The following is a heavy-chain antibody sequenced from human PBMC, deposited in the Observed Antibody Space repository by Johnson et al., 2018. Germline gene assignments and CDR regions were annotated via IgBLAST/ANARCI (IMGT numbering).Heavy chain of an antibody. CDR3: ASQGYSSGRPDAFDI. V-gene: IGHV3-9*01. CDR1: GFTFDDYA. J-gene: IGHJ3*02. Sequence: EVQLLESGGGLVQPGGSLRLSCAASGFTFDDYAMHWVRQAPGKGLEWVSGISWNSGSIGYADSVKGRFTISRDNAKNSLYLQMNSLRAEDTSVYYCASQGYSSGRPDAFDIWGQGTMVTVSS. CDR2: ISWNSGSI. D-gene: IGHD6-19*01.